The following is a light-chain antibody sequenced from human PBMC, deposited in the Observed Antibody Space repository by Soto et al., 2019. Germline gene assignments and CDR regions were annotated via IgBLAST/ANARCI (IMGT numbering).Light chain of an antibody. V-gene: IGKV3-20*01. CDR3: QEYGMSRT. CDR1: ESLSSNY. Sequence: EIVLTQSPGTLSLSPGESATLSCRASESLSSNYLAWHQQKPGQAPRLLIYGASSRATGIPDRFSGSGSGTDFTLTINRLEPEDFAVYYCQEYGMSRTFGQGTKVDIK. CDR2: GAS. J-gene: IGKJ1*01.